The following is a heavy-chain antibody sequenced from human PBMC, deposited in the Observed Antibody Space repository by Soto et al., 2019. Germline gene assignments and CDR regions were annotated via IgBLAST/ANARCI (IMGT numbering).Heavy chain of an antibody. CDR2: IYYSGST. CDR1: GGSVSSGSYY. D-gene: IGHD2-2*01. V-gene: IGHV4-61*01. Sequence: SETLSLTCTVSGGSVSSGSYYWSWIRQPPGKGLEWIGYIYYSGSTNYNPSLKSRVTISVDTSKNQFSLKLSSVTAADTAVYDFSWVQLGYCSSPRSCLHYCGMDVWGQGTTVTVSS. J-gene: IGHJ6*02. CDR3: SWVQLGYCSSPRSCLHYCGMDV.